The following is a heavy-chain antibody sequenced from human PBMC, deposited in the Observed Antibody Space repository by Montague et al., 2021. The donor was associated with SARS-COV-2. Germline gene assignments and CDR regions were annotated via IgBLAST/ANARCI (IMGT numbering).Heavy chain of an antibody. CDR1: GGSISSSSYY. D-gene: IGHD3-9*01. V-gene: IGHV4-39*01. Sequence: SETLSLTCTVSGGSISSSSYYWGWIRQPPGKGLEWIGSIYYSGSTYYNPSLKSRVTISVDTSKNQFSLKLSSVTAADTAVYYRARHGKGSDYDILTGYYYYYYMDVWGKGTTVTVSS. CDR3: ARHGKGSDYDILTGYYYYYYMDV. CDR2: IYYSGST. J-gene: IGHJ6*03.